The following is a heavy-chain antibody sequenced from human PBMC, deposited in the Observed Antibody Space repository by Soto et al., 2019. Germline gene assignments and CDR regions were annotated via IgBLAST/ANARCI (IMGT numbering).Heavy chain of an antibody. V-gene: IGHV3-21*01. J-gene: IGHJ6*02. CDR3: ARDSVAVAPGGYYYYYGMDV. D-gene: IGHD6-19*01. CDR1: GFTFSSYS. Sequence: GGSLRLSCAASGFTFSSYSMNWVLQAPGKGLEWVSSISSSSSYIYYADSVKGRFTISRDNAKNSLYLQMNSLRAEDTAVYYCARDSVAVAPGGYYYYYGMDVWGQGTTVTVSS. CDR2: ISSSSSYI.